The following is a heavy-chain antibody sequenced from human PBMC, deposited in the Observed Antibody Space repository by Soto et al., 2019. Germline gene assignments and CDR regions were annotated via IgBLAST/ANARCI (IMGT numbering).Heavy chain of an antibody. CDR1: GYTFTSYG. V-gene: IGHV1-18*01. CDR2: ISAYNGNT. CDR3: ARNRGYSSSWYSIDY. Sequence: GASVKVSCKASGYTFTSYGISWVRQAPGQGLEWMGWISAYNGNTNYAQKLQGRVTMTTDTSTSTAYMELRSLRSDDTAVYYCARNRGYSSSWYSIDYWGQGTLVTVSS. D-gene: IGHD6-13*01. J-gene: IGHJ4*02.